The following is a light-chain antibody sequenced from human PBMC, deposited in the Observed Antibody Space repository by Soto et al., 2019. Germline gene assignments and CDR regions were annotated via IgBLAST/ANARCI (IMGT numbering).Light chain of an antibody. CDR3: QQYGRSPT. V-gene: IGKV3-20*01. CDR2: DAS. J-gene: IGKJ1*01. CDR1: QSVSSN. Sequence: EIVMTQSPATLSVVPGERATLSCRASQSVSSNLAWYQHKLGQAPRLLIYDASRRATGIPDRFSGSGSGTGFTLTISRLEPEDFVVYYCQQYGRSPTFGQGTKVDIK.